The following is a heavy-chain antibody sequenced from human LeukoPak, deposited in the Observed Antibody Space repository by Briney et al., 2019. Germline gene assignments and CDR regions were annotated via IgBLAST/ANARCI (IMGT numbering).Heavy chain of an antibody. D-gene: IGHD6-13*01. CDR1: GYTFTSYD. CDR2: MNPNSGNT. Sequence: ASVKVSCKASGYTFTSYDINWVRQAPGQGLEWMGWMNPNSGNTGYAQKFQGRVTMTRNTSISTAYMELSSLRSEDTAVYYCARVSGRTAALNYFDYWGQGTLVTVSS. J-gene: IGHJ4*02. CDR3: ARVSGRTAALNYFDY. V-gene: IGHV1-8*01.